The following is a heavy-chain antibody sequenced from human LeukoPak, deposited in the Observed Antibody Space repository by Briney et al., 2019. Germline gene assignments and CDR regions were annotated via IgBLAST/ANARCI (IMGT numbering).Heavy chain of an antibody. CDR2: FDPEDGET. V-gene: IGHV1-24*01. J-gene: IGHJ4*02. CDR3: ATDLVRGVIADY. Sequence: ASVKVSCKVSGYTLTELSMHWVRQAPGKGLEWMGGFDPEDGETIYAQKFQGRVTMTEDTSTDTAYMELSSLRSEDTAVYYCATDLVRGVIADYWGQGTLVTVSS. CDR1: GYTLTELS. D-gene: IGHD3-10*01.